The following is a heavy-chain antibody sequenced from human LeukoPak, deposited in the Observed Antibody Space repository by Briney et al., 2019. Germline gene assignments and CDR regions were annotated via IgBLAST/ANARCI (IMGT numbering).Heavy chain of an antibody. CDR3: ARPYSSSWRNYYYYMDV. CDR1: GFTVITNY. CDR2: INTDGSST. J-gene: IGHJ6*03. D-gene: IGHD6-13*01. Sequence: GGSLRLSCAASGFTVITNYMSWVRQAPGKGLVWVSRINTDGSSTSYADSVKGRFTISRDNAKNTLYLQMNSLRAEDTAVYYCARPYSSSWRNYYYYMDVWGKGTTVTVSS. V-gene: IGHV3-74*01.